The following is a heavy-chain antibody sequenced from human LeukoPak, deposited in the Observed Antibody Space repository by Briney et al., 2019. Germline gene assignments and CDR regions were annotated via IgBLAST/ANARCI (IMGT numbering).Heavy chain of an antibody. D-gene: IGHD1-26*01. CDR2: ITSSSSYI. CDR1: GFTVSSNY. CDR3: ARDPYSGGYGDYYYYYMDV. V-gene: IGHV3-21*01. Sequence: PGGSLRLSCVVSGFTVSSNYMSWVRQAPGKGLEWVSSITSSSSYIYYADSVKGRFTISRDNAKNSLYLQINSLRAEDTAVYYCARDPYSGGYGDYYYYYMDVWGKGTTVTISS. J-gene: IGHJ6*03.